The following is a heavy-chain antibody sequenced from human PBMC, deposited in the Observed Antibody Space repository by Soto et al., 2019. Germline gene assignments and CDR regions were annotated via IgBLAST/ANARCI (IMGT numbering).Heavy chain of an antibody. CDR3: AIEGDVPDYYDGMDV. V-gene: IGHV1-18*01. CDR2: ISGYNGKT. CDR1: GYTFTSYG. J-gene: IGHJ6*02. D-gene: IGHD2-21*02. Sequence: QVQLVQSGGEVKKPGASVKVSCKASGYTFTSYGISWVRQAPGQGLEWMGWISGYNGKTNYAQKVQDRVTMTTDTSTSTVYMELRSLRSDDTAVYYCAIEGDVPDYYDGMDVWGQGTTVTVSS.